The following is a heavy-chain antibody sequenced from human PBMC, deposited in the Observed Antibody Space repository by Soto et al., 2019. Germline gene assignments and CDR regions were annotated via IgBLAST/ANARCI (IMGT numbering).Heavy chain of an antibody. Sequence: GASVKVSCKASGGTSSSYAISWVRQAPGQGLEWMGGIIPIFGTANYAQKFQGRVTITADKSTSTAYMELSSLRSEDTAVYYCARDGSSGAIDYWGQGTLVTVSS. CDR3: ARDGSSGAIDY. CDR2: IIPIFGTA. CDR1: GGTSSSYA. V-gene: IGHV1-69*06. D-gene: IGHD1-26*01. J-gene: IGHJ4*02.